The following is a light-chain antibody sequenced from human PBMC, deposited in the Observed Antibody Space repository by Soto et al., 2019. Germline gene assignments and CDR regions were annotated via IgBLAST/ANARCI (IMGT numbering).Light chain of an antibody. J-gene: IGKJ1*01. CDR1: QSVSSGY. CDR3: QQYGTSPRT. Sequence: IVLTHSPGTLCFSPGEIVTLFFRASQSVSSGYLAWYQQKAGQAPRLLIYDASSRATGIPDRFSGSGSGTDFTLTIVRLEPEDFAVYYCQQYGTSPRTFGQGTKVDIK. V-gene: IGKV3-20*01. CDR2: DAS.